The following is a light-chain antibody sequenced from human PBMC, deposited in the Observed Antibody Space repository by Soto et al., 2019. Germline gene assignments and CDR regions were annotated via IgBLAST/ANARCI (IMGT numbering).Light chain of an antibody. J-gene: IGLJ2*01. CDR2: EVY. Sequence: QSALTQPPSASGSPGQSVTISCTGTSSDVGGYNYVSWYQHHPDKAPKLIIYEVYKRPSGVPDRFSGSKSGNTASLTVSGLQAEDEAEYYCSSYAPSDSFVVFGGGTKLTVL. V-gene: IGLV2-8*01. CDR1: SSDVGGYNY. CDR3: SSYAPSDSFVV.